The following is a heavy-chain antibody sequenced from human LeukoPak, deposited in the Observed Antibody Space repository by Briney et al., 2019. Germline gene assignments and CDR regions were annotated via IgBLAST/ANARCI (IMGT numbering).Heavy chain of an antibody. Sequence: GRSLRLSCAVSGFTFSRYGMHWVRQAPGKGLECVGVILNDGSSKYYADSVKGRFTISRDNSKNTLYLQMNSLRAEDTAVYYCARDKSRGWPFDYWGQGTLVAVSS. CDR3: ARDKSRGWPFDY. V-gene: IGHV3-33*05. CDR2: ILNDGSSK. D-gene: IGHD6-19*01. J-gene: IGHJ4*02. CDR1: GFTFSRYG.